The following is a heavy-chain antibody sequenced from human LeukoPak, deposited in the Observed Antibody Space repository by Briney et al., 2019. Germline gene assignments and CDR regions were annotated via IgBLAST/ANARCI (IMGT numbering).Heavy chain of an antibody. V-gene: IGHV3-66*01. CDR3: ARDILVGPYYDILAGYPL. J-gene: IGHJ4*02. CDR2: IYIGGST. Sequence: GSLRRSCAAAGFTCSSYSRNRVGQAPGKGLEGVTVIYIGGSTYYADSVKSTFTISRENSKNPMYLKMNSLRAEDRAVYYCARDILVGPYYDILAGYPLWGQGTLVTVSS. D-gene: IGHD3-9*01. CDR1: GFTCSSYS.